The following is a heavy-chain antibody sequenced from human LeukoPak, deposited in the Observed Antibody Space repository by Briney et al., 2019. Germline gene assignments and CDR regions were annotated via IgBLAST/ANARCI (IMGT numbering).Heavy chain of an antibody. CDR2: IYSSGTT. CDR3: ARFNSGCSEASCYVHY. Sequence: SETLSLTCTVPGGSMNDHYWTRIRQPPEKGLELIGHIYSSGTTAYTPSLKSRVTMSIDTSRNQFSLNVLSVTAADSAVYYCARFNSGCSEASCYVHYWGQGILVIVSS. CDR1: GGSMNDHY. V-gene: IGHV4-59*11. D-gene: IGHD2-2*01. J-gene: IGHJ4*02.